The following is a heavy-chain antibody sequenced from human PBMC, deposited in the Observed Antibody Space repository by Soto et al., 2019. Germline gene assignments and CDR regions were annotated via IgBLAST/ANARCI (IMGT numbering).Heavy chain of an antibody. CDR3: ATRGAGSKSYYFGY. Sequence: PSETLSLTCTVSGDSISNYYWSWIRQPPGKGLEWIGYISYSGGANYNPSLKSRVAVSLDTSKNQFSLKLNSVTAADTAVYYCATRGAGSKSYYFGYWRQGTLVTVSS. D-gene: IGHD5-12*01. V-gene: IGHV4-59*01. J-gene: IGHJ4*02. CDR1: GDSISNYY. CDR2: ISYSGGA.